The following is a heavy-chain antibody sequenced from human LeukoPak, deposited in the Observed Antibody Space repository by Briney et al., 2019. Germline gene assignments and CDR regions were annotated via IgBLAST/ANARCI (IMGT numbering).Heavy chain of an antibody. CDR2: IYYSGST. CDR1: GGSISSSSYS. V-gene: IGHV4-39*07. CDR3: ARLYCSSTSCYCFDY. J-gene: IGHJ4*02. D-gene: IGHD2-2*01. Sequence: SETLSLTCTVSGGSISSSSYSWGWIRQPPGKGLEWIGSIYYSGSTYYNPSLKSRVTISVDTSKNQFSLKLSSVTAADTAVYYCARLYCSSTSCYCFDYWGQETLVTVSS.